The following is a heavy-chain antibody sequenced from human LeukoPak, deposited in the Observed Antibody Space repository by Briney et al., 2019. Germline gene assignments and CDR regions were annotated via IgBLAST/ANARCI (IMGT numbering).Heavy chain of an antibody. CDR3: AKDQRGAHDFWSGSLLDY. CDR2: ISGSGGST. D-gene: IGHD3-3*01. J-gene: IGHJ4*02. CDR1: GFTFSSYA. Sequence: PGGSLRLSCAASGFTFSSYAMSWVRQAPGKGLEWVSAISGSGGSTYYADSVKGRFTISRDNSKNTLYLQMNSLRAEDTAVYYCAKDQRGAHDFWSGSLLDYWGQGTLVIVSS. V-gene: IGHV3-23*01.